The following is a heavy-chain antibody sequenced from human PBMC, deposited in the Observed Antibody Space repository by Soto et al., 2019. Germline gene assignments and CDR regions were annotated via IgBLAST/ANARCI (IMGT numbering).Heavy chain of an antibody. V-gene: IGHV3-23*01. Sequence: GGSLRLSCAASGFTFSSYAMSWVRQAPGKGLEWVSAISGSGGSTYYADSVKGRFTISRDNSKNTLYLQMNSLRAEDTAVYYCAKDKLPRIFGVVPNYYYGMDVWGQGTTVTVSS. CDR1: GFTFSSYA. CDR3: AKDKLPRIFGVVPNYYYGMDV. J-gene: IGHJ6*02. D-gene: IGHD3-3*01. CDR2: ISGSGGST.